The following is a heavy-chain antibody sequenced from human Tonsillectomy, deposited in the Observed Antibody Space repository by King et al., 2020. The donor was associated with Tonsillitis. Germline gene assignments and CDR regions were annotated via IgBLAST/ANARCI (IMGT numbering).Heavy chain of an antibody. D-gene: IGHD2-21*02. CDR3: ARGPVVTATHSFDY. V-gene: IGHV4-59*01. CDR1: GGSISNYY. J-gene: IGHJ4*02. CDR2: IYYTGST. Sequence: VQLQESGPGLVKPSETLSLSCSVSGGSISNYYWTWIRQPPGKGLEWIGYIYYTGSTSYSPSLKSRVTISVDTSKNQFSLKLRSVTAADTAVYYCARGPVVTATHSFDYWGQGTLVSVSS.